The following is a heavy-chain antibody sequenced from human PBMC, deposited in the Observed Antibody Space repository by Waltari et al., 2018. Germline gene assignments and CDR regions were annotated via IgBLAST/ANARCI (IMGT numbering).Heavy chain of an antibody. CDR1: GFTFSSCA. J-gene: IGHJ4*02. V-gene: IGHV3-30-3*01. Sequence: QVQLVESGGGVVQPGRSLRLSCAASGFTFSSCAMHWVRQAPGTGLEWVAVISYDGSNKYYADSVKGRFTISRDNSKNTLYLQMNSLRAEDTAVYYCARDGEECSGGSCYSGYFDYWGQGTLVTVSS. CDR2: ISYDGSNK. D-gene: IGHD2-15*01. CDR3: ARDGEECSGGSCYSGYFDY.